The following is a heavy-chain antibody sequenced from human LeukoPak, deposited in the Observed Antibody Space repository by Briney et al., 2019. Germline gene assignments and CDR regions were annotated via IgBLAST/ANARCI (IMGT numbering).Heavy chain of an antibody. CDR3: ARDMTTVTTYAFDI. D-gene: IGHD4-17*01. CDR1: GFTFSNFA. CDR2: ISDGGTGT. Sequence: GGSLRLSCAASGFTFSNFAMTWVRQPPGKGLEWVSAISDGGTGTYYADSVKGRFTISRDNSKNTLYLQMNSLRAEDTAVYYCARDMTTVTTYAFDIWGQGTMVTVSS. V-gene: IGHV3-23*01. J-gene: IGHJ3*02.